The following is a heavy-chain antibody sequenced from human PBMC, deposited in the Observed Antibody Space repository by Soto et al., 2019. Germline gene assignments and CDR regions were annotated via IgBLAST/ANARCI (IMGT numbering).Heavy chain of an antibody. D-gene: IGHD2-2*01. V-gene: IGHV4-31*03. CDR3: ARDGRGCSSTSCYNYYYYYGMDV. Sequence: SETLSLTCTVSGGSISSGGYYWSWIRQHPGKGLEWIGYIYYSGSTYYNPSLKSRVTISVDTSKNQFSLKLSSVTAADTAVYYCARDGRGCSSTSCYNYYYYYGMDVWGQGTTVTVSS. J-gene: IGHJ6*02. CDR2: IYYSGST. CDR1: GGSISSGGYY.